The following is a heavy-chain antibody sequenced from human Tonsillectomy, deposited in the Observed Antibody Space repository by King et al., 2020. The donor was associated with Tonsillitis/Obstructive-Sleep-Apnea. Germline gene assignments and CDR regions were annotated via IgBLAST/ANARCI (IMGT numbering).Heavy chain of an antibody. CDR3: ARAPGHCSSTSCYYFDY. Sequence: VQLQQWGAGLLKPSETLSLTCAVYGGSFRGYYWSWILQPPGKGLEWIGEINHSGSTNYNPSLKSRGTISVDTSKNQFSLKLSSVTAADTAVYYCARAPGHCSSTSCYYFDYWGQGTLVTVSS. V-gene: IGHV4-34*01. D-gene: IGHD2-2*01. CDR2: INHSGST. CDR1: GGSFRGYY. J-gene: IGHJ4*02.